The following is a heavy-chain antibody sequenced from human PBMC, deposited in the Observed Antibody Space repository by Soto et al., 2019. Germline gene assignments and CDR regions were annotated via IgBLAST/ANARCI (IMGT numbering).Heavy chain of an antibody. CDR1: GFTFTSYG. J-gene: IGHJ4*02. D-gene: IGHD6-13*01. Sequence: QVRLVESGGGVVQPGTSLRLSCAASGFTFTSYGMHWVRQAPGKGLEWVAVISYDGRYKYYGDSVKGRFTICRDNSKNTLDLQMNSLRADDTAVYFCAKGGRTSSSWYGEGMDYWGQGTLVTVSS. CDR2: ISYDGRYK. CDR3: AKGGRTSSSWYGEGMDY. V-gene: IGHV3-30*18.